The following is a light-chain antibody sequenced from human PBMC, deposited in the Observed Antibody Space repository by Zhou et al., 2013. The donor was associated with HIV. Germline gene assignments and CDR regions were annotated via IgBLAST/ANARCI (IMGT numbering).Light chain of an antibody. CDR3: QQYDGSSWT. CDR1: QNVGSN. V-gene: IGKV3-20*01. Sequence: VEVTQSPGTLSVALGERATLSCRASQNVGSNLAWYQQQPGQAPRLLIYGASSRATGIPDRFSGSGSGTDFTLTITRLEPEDFAVYYCQQYDGSSWTFGQGTKVEIK. J-gene: IGKJ1*01. CDR2: GAS.